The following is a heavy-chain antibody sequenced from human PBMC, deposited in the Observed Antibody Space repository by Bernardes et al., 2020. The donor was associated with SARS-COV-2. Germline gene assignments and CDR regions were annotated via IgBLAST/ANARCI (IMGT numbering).Heavy chain of an antibody. CDR2: IYSGGST. CDR3: ARGKGGEYWNGYYFDY. V-gene: IGHV3-53*01. CDR1: GFTVSTYY. Sequence: GSLRLSCAASGFTVSTYYMSWVRQAPGKGLEWLSIIYSGGSTYYTDSVQGRFTISRDKSKNTVHLQMNSLRAEDTAVYYCARGKGGEYWNGYYFDYWGQGTLVTVSS. D-gene: IGHD3-3*01. J-gene: IGHJ4*02.